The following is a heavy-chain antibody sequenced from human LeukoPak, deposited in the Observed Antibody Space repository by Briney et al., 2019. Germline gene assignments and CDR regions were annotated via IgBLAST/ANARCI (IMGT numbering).Heavy chain of an antibody. CDR3: ATEVLNDYGDYGDAFDI. J-gene: IGHJ3*02. D-gene: IGHD4-17*01. CDR1: GYTFTSYD. V-gene: IGHV1-8*02. Sequence: GSVKVSCKASGYTFTSYDINWVRQATGQGLEWMGWMNPNSGNTGYAQKFQGRVTMTEDTSTDTAYMELSSLRSEDTAVYYCATEVLNDYGDYGDAFDIWGQGTMVTVSS. CDR2: MNPNSGNT.